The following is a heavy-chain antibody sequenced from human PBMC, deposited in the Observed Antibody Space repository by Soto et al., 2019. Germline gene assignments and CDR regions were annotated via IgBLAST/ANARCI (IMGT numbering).Heavy chain of an antibody. D-gene: IGHD3-22*01. Sequence: PSETLSLTCDFSGSSINSGYYWGWIRQPPGKGLEWIGSLYHSGATYYSPSLKSRVTISVATSQSQFSLKLSSVTAADTAVYYCARADYYYGSSGYSFYFDYWGQGTLVTVSS. J-gene: IGHJ4*02. CDR3: ARADYYYGSSGYSFYFDY. CDR2: LYHSGAT. CDR1: GSSINSGYY. V-gene: IGHV4-38-2*01.